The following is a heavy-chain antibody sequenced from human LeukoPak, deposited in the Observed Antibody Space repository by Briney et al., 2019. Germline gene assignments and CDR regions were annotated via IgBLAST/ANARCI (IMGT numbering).Heavy chain of an antibody. CDR3: SRGRHDITMIVVVMTSVSYYLDV. CDR2: INPSGST. J-gene: IGHJ6*03. CDR1: GGSFSGYH. Sequence: PSETLSLTCAVYGGSFSGYHWTWIRQSPGKGLEWIGDINPSGSTYYNPSLKSRLTISVDTSKNQFSLKLRSVTAADTAVYYCSRGRHDITMIVVVMTSVSYYLDVWGKGTTVTVS. D-gene: IGHD3-22*01. V-gene: IGHV4-34*01.